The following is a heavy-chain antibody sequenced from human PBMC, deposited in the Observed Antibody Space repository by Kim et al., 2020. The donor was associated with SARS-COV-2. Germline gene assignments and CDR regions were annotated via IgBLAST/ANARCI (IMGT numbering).Heavy chain of an antibody. CDR3: TRVERMDV. Sequence: GGSLRLSCSASGFTFRIYTMNWVRQAPGKGPEWVSTINPGGTWTSYAESVKGRFTMSRDNSKNTMYLHMNSLRVEDSALYFCTRVERMDVWGQGTTVTVSS. CDR2: INPGGTWT. J-gene: IGHJ6*02. V-gene: IGHV3-23*01. CDR1: GFTFRIYT.